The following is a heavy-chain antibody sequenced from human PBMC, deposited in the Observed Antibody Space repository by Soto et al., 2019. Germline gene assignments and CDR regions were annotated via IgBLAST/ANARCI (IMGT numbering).Heavy chain of an antibody. J-gene: IGHJ4*02. CDR2: IYYTGTT. V-gene: IGHV4-59*01. D-gene: IGHD6-19*01. CDR1: GGSMSGNY. CDR3: ARGGWYVDY. Sequence: SSETLSLTCTVSGGSMSGNYWSWIRQTPGKGLEWIGYIYYTGTTNYNASLKSRVTLSVDTSKNQFSLKLTSVTAADTAVYFCARGGWYVDYWGQGTLVTVSS.